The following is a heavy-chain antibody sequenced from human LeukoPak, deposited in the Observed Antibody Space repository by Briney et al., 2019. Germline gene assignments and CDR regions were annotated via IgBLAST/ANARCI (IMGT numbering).Heavy chain of an antibody. CDR3: AREEYSSSYYFDY. CDR1: GFPFSSYI. CDR2: ISSSSSTI. V-gene: IGHV3-48*01. D-gene: IGHD6-6*01. J-gene: IGHJ4*02. Sequence: GGALILSCAVSGFPFSSYIMNRVRQAPGKGLERVSYISSSSSTIYYAASVKGRCTISRDNAKNSLYLQMNSLRAEDRAVYYCAREEYSSSYYFDYWGQGTLVTVSS.